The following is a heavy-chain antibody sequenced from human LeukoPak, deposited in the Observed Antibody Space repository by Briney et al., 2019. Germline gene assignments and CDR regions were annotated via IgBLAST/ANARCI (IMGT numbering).Heavy chain of an antibody. CDR1: GFTFSDYY. D-gene: IGHD3-22*01. V-gene: IGHV3-11*01. Sequence: GGSLRLSCAASGFTFSDYYMSWIRQAPGKGLEWVSYISSSGSTIYYADSVKGRFTISRDNAKNSLYLQMNSLRAEDTAVYYCARESAVDYYDSSGYYRKAFDIWGQGTMVTVSS. J-gene: IGHJ3*02. CDR2: ISSSGSTI. CDR3: ARESAVDYYDSSGYYRKAFDI.